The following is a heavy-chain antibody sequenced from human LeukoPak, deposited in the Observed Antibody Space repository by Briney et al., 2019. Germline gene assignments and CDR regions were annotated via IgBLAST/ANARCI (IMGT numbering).Heavy chain of an antibody. J-gene: IGHJ4*02. D-gene: IGHD1-7*01. CDR3: ANGPLTRTTNY. CDR2: ISYDGTDT. CDR1: GFTFSSHS. Sequence: GGSLRLSCAASGFTFSSHSMHWVRQAPGKGLEWVAVISYDGTDTYHADSVKGRFTISRDNSKNTVHLQMNSLRAEDTAVYYCANGPLTRTTNYWGQGTLVTVSS. V-gene: IGHV3-30*04.